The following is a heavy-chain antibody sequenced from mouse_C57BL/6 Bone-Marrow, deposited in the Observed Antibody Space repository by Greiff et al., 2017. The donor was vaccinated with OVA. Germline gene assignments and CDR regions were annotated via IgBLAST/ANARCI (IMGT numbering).Heavy chain of an antibody. CDR2: IWGGGST. CDR3: AKRDSSGVLDY. D-gene: IGHD3-2*02. V-gene: IGHV2-9*01. J-gene: IGHJ2*01. Sequence: QVQLKESGPGLVAPSQSLSITCTVSGFSLPSYGVDWVRQPPGKGLELLGVIWGGGSTNYNSALMSRLSISKDNSKSHVFLKMNSLQTDDTAMDYCAKRDSSGVLDYWGQGTTLTVSS. CDR1: GFSLPSYG.